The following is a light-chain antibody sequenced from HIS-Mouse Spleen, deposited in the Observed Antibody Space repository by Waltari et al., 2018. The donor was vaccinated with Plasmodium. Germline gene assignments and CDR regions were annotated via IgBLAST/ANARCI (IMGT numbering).Light chain of an antibody. V-gene: IGKV3-20*01. J-gene: IGKJ1*01. CDR2: GAA. CDR1: QSVSSSY. Sequence: EIVLTQSPGTLSLSPGERATLSCRASQSVSSSYLAWYQQKPGQAPRHLIDGAASRATGIPDRFSGSGSGTDFTLTISRLEPEDCAVYYCQQYGSSGTFGQGTKVEIK. CDR3: QQYGSSGT.